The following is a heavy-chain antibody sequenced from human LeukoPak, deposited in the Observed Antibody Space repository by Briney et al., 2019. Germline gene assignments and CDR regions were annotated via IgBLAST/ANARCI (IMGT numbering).Heavy chain of an antibody. CDR3: TRVYCSSSSCYNADY. V-gene: IGHV1-46*03. CDR1: GYTFTSYY. Sequence: ASVKVSCKTSGYTFTSYYMHWVREAPGQGLEWVGIINLTAGSTKYAQKFQGRVTMTRDTSTSTVYIELSSLRSEDTAVYYCTRVYCSSSSCYNADYWGQGTLVTVSS. J-gene: IGHJ4*02. CDR2: INLTAGST. D-gene: IGHD2-2*02.